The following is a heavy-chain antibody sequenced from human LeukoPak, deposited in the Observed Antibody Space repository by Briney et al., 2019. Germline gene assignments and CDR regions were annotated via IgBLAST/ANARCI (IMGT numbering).Heavy chain of an antibody. CDR1: GGSISSYY. V-gene: IGHV4-59*01. CDR2: IYYSGST. D-gene: IGHD3-16*01. Sequence: SETLSLTCTVSGGSISSYYWSWIRQPPGKGLEWIGYIYYSGSTNYNPSLKSRVTISVDTSKNQFSLKLSSVTAADTAVYYCASEKRLQYGMDVWGQGTTVTVSS. J-gene: IGHJ6*02. CDR3: ASEKRLQYGMDV.